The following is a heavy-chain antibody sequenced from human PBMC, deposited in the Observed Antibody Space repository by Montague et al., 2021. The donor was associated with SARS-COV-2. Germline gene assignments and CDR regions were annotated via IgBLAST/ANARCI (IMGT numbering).Heavy chain of an antibody. CDR3: TREARLPPLYYYYGMDV. CDR1: GFTFGDYA. J-gene: IGHJ6*02. D-gene: IGHD5-12*01. Sequence: SLRLPCATSGFTFGDYAMGWVRQAPGKALEWVGFIRSSSNGGTTEYAASVKGRFTISRDDSKSIVYLQMDSLKTEDTGVYYCTREARLPPLYYYYGMDVWGQGTTVAVSS. V-gene: IGHV3-49*04. CDR2: IRSSSNGGTT.